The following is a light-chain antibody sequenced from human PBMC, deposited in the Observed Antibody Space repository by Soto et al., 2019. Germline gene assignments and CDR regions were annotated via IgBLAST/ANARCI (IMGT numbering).Light chain of an antibody. CDR1: QGIRND. J-gene: IGKJ1*01. V-gene: IGKV1-6*01. CDR2: AAS. Sequence: AIQMTQSPSSLSASVGDRVTITCRASQGIRNDLGWYQQKPRKAPKLLIYAASSLQSGVPSRFSGSGSGTDFNLTISSLQPEDFATYYCLQDYNYPWTFGQGTKVEIK. CDR3: LQDYNYPWT.